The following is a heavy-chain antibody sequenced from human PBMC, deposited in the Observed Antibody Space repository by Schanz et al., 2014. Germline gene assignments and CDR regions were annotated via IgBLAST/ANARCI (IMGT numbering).Heavy chain of an antibody. D-gene: IGHD1-1*01. V-gene: IGHV3-NL1*01. CDR3: ARDRWDWNNAFDI. CDR1: GFTFSAYG. J-gene: IGHJ3*02. CDR2: IYSGGST. Sequence: QVQLVESGGGLVKPGGSLRLSCAASGFTFSAYGMHWVRQAPGKGLEWVAVIYSGGSTYYADSVKGRFTISRDNSKNTLYLQMNSLRAEDTAVYYCARDRWDWNNAFDIWGQGTMVTVSS.